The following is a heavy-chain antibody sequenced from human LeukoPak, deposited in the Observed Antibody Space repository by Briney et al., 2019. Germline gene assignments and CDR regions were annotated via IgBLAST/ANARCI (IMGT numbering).Heavy chain of an antibody. CDR3: ARERIYFGSGRDLTDARLFYYYGMDV. CDR2: IYSDGST. J-gene: IGHJ6*02. D-gene: IGHD3-10*01. CDR1: GFTFSSYS. Sequence: GGSLRLSCAASGFTFSSYSMNWVRQAPGKGLEWVSVIYSDGSTYYSDSVKGRFTISRDNSENTLYLQMNSLRAEDTAVYYCARERIYFGSGRDLTDARLFYYYGMDVWGQGTTVTVSS. V-gene: IGHV3-53*01.